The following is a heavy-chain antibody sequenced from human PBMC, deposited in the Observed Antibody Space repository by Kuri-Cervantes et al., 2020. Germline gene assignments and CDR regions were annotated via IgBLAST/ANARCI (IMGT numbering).Heavy chain of an antibody. Sequence: GGSLRLSCAASGFTFSSYGMHWVRQAPGKGLEWVAVIWYDGSEKYYADSVKGRFTVSRDNSKNTLYLQMNSLRAEDTAVYYCARDRDYYDSSGFDYWGQGTLVTVSS. J-gene: IGHJ4*02. CDR1: GFTFSSYG. V-gene: IGHV3-33*01. CDR3: ARDRDYYDSSGFDY. CDR2: IWYDGSEK. D-gene: IGHD3-22*01.